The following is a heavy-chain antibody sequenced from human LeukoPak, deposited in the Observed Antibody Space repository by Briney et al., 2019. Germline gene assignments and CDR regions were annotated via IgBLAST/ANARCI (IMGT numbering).Heavy chain of an antibody. CDR2: ISYDGSNK. J-gene: IGHJ4*02. V-gene: IGHV3-30-3*01. D-gene: IGHD3-10*01. CDR3: ARAPGRYYGSGSFHLPFDY. CDR1: GFTFSSYA. Sequence: GGSLRLSCAASGFTFSSYAMHWVRQAPGKGLEWVAVISYDGSNKYYADSVKGRFTISRDNSKNTLYLQMNSLRAEDTAVYYCARAPGRYYGSGSFHLPFDYWGQGTLVTVSS.